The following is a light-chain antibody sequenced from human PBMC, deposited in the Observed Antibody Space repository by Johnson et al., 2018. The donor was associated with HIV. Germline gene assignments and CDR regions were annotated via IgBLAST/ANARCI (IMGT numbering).Light chain of an antibody. J-gene: IGLJ1*01. Sequence: QAVLTQPPSVSAAPGQKVTISCSGSSSNIGNNYVSWYQQLPHTAPKLLISDNDKRPSGIPYRFSGSKSGASATLDITGLQTGDEADYYCGTWDNSLNVYVFGTGTKVTVL. V-gene: IGLV1-51*01. CDR3: GTWDNSLNVYV. CDR1: SSNIGNNY. CDR2: DND.